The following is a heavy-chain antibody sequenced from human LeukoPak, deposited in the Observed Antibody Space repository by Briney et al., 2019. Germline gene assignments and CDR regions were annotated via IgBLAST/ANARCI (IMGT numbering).Heavy chain of an antibody. D-gene: IGHD3/OR15-3a*01. V-gene: IGHV4-39*01. CDR1: GGSISSSSYY. CDR3: ARSPKDWLLEEAYCFDY. Sequence: PSETLSLTCTVSGGSISSSSYYWGWIRQPPGKGLEWIVSIYYSGSTYYNPSLKSRVTISVDTSKNQFSLKLSSVTAADTAVYYCARSPKDWLLEEAYCFDYWGQGTLVTVSS. CDR2: IYYSGST. J-gene: IGHJ4*02.